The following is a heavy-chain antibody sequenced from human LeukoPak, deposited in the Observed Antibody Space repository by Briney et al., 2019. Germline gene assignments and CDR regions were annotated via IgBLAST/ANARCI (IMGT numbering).Heavy chain of an antibody. CDR1: DSTFSSHG. V-gene: IGHV3-21*01. J-gene: IGHJ6*03. CDR2: ISDSSSYI. Sequence: GGSLRLSCAASDSTFSSHGMNWVRQAPGKGLEWVSYISDSSSYIYHADSVKGRLTISRDNAKNSLYLQMNSLRAEDTAVYYCARNSMVRGVIYYYMDVWGKGTTVTVSS. D-gene: IGHD3-10*01. CDR3: ARNSMVRGVIYYYMDV.